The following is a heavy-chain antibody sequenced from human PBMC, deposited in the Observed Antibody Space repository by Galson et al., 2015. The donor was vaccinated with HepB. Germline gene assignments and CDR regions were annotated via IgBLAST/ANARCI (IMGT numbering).Heavy chain of an antibody. D-gene: IGHD3-3*01. CDR3: ARVRFSFGDGGLLSHYGMDV. CDR2: TYYSGST. V-gene: IGHV4-59*01. J-gene: IGHJ6*02. CDR1: GGSISSYY. Sequence: SETLSLTCTVSGGSISSYYWSWIRQPPGKGREWIGYTYYSGSTNYNPSLKSRVTISVDTSKNQFSLKLSSATAADTAVYYCARVRFSFGDGGLLSHYGMDVWGQGTTVTVSS.